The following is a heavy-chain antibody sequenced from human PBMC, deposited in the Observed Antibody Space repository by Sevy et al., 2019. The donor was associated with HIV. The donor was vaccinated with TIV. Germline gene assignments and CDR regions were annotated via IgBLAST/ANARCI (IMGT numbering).Heavy chain of an antibody. Sequence: SETLSLTCTVSGGSISSGGYYWSWIRQHPGKGLEWIGYIYYSGSTYYNPSLKSRVTISVVTSKNQFSLKLSSVTAADTAVYYCAGGVSWAAFDIWGQGTMVTVSS. CDR2: IYYSGST. CDR3: AGGVSWAAFDI. CDR1: GGSISSGGYY. D-gene: IGHD3-16*01. V-gene: IGHV4-31*03. J-gene: IGHJ3*02.